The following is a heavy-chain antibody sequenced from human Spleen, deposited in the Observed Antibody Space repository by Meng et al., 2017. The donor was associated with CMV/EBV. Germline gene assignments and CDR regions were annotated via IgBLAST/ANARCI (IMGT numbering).Heavy chain of an antibody. Sequence: SGYTFTTYGISWVRQAPGQGLEWLGWISTFDGNTNYAPKFQGRLTMNTDRSTTTAFLELKSLRPDDTAVYYCAKDAEYGTAWYYWFASWGQGTLVSLL. J-gene: IGHJ5*01. D-gene: IGHD4/OR15-4a*01. V-gene: IGHV1-18*01. CDR1: GYTFTTYG. CDR3: AKDAEYGTAWYYWFAS. CDR2: ISTFDGNT.